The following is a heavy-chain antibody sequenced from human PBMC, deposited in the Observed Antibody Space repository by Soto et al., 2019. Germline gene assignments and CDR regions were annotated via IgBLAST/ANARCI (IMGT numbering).Heavy chain of an antibody. D-gene: IGHD3-10*01. Sequence: ASVKVSCKASGYTFTNYGFSWVRQAPGQGLEWMGRISGYNGNTKYAEKLQGRVTMTTDTSTSTAYMELRSLISDDTAVYYCARVGHRDYWGKGTLVTVSS. J-gene: IGHJ4*02. V-gene: IGHV1-18*01. CDR1: GYTFTNYG. CDR3: ARVGHRDY. CDR2: ISGYNGNT.